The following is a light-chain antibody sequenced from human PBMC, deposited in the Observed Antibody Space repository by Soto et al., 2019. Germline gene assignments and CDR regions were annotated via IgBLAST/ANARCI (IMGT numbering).Light chain of an antibody. CDR2: DVS. CDR1: SSDVGAYNY. J-gene: IGLJ2*01. V-gene: IGLV2-11*01. Sequence: QSALTQPRSVSGSPGQSVTISCTGTSSDVGAYNYVSWYQQHPGKVPKLMIHDVSKRPSGVPDRFSGYKSGNTASLTISGLQADDEADYYCCSYVGSYTVFGGGTQLTVL. CDR3: CSYVGSYTV.